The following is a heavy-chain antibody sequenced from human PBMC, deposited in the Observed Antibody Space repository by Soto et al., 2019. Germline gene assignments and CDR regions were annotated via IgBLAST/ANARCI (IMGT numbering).Heavy chain of an antibody. CDR3: ARVTMVIRDSDHFGVDV. J-gene: IGHJ6*02. V-gene: IGHV4-38-2*02. CDR2: ISHSGTT. D-gene: IGHD4-17*01. Sequence: SETLSLTCLVSGFPISSTYSWGCIRQPPGKGLEWIGSISHSGTTSYSPSLTSRVSISVDTSKNQVSLKLTSVTAADTAVYFCARVTMVIRDSDHFGVDVWGHGTTVTVSS. CDR1: GFPISSTYS.